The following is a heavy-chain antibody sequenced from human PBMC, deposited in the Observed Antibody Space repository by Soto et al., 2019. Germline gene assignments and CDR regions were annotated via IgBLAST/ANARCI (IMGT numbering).Heavy chain of an antibody. J-gene: IGHJ5*01. CDR3: ARHLHSYGHSWLGP. D-gene: IGHD5-18*01. Sequence: PSETLSLTCTVSGGSITSSGYYWGWIRQPPGKGLEWIGSIYYTGSTFYIPSLKSRVTISVDTSKNQISLKLSSVTAADTAVYYSARHLHSYGHSWLGPWGQGSLVTVS. V-gene: IGHV4-39*01. CDR1: GGSITSSGYY. CDR2: IYYTGST.